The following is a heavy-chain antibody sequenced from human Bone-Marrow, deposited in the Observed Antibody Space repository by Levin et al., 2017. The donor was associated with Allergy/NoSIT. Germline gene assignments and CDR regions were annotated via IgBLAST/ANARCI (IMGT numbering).Heavy chain of an antibody. CDR3: AKTWGREYSSSSPVY. CDR2: ISYDGSNK. D-gene: IGHD6-6*01. Sequence: QPGGSLRLSCAASGFTFSSYGMHWVRQAPGKGLEWVAVISYDGSNKYYADSVKGRFTISRDNSKNTLYLQMNSLRAEDTAVYYCAKTWGREYSSSSPVYWGQGTLVTVSS. V-gene: IGHV3-30*18. J-gene: IGHJ4*02. CDR1: GFTFSSYG.